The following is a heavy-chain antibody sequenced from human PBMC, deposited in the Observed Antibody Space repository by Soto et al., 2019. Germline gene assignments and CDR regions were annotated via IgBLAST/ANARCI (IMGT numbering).Heavy chain of an antibody. D-gene: IGHD6-13*01. CDR2: ISGSGGST. Sequence: GGSLRLSCAASGFTFSSYAMSWVRQAPGKGLEWVSAISGSGGSTYYADSVKGRFTISRDNSKNTLYLQMNSLRAEDTAVYYCAGGAGYGSSWYEACDIWGQGTMVTVSS. CDR3: AGGAGYGSSWYEACDI. V-gene: IGHV3-23*01. CDR1: GFTFSSYA. J-gene: IGHJ3*02.